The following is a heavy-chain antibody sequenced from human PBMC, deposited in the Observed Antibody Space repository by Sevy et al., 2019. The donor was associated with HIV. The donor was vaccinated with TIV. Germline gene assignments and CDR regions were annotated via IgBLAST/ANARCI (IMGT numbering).Heavy chain of an antibody. Sequence: GGSLRLSCAPSGFTFRTYSMNWVRQAPGKGLEWLSSISDDSRYIYYSDSVKGRFTISRANAKNLLYLQMNNLRVEDTAIYYCAGDVTIFGVVSGIDYWGQGNLVTVSS. CDR2: ISDDSRYI. CDR1: GFTFRTYS. J-gene: IGHJ4*02. V-gene: IGHV3-21*04. CDR3: AGDVTIFGVVSGIDY. D-gene: IGHD3-3*01.